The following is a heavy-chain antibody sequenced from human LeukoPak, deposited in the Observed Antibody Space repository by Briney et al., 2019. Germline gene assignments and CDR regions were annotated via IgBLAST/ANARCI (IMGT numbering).Heavy chain of an antibody. CDR1: GFSLSTSGVG. J-gene: IGHJ5*02. CDR2: IYWDDDK. CDR3: AHRRGGRGRSSGWYWFDP. Sequence: ESGPTLVKPTQTLTLTCTFSGFSLSTSGVGVGWIRQPPGKALEWLALIYWDDDKRYSPSRKSRLTITKDTSKNQVVLTMTNMDPVDTATYYCAHRRGGRGRSSGWYWFDPWGQGTLVTVSS. V-gene: IGHV2-5*02. D-gene: IGHD6-19*01.